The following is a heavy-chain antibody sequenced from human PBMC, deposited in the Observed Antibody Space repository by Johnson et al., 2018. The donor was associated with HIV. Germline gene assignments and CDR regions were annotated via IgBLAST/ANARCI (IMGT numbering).Heavy chain of an antibody. CDR2: ISYDGSEK. Sequence: QVQLVESGGGVVQPGRSLRLSCAASGFTFSTYAMHWVRQAPGKGLEWVAVISYDGSEKHFADSVKGRFAISRDSSKNTLFLQMNSLRAEDTAVYHCAVGSRYTYDNDDDYLLHAFDFWGLGTKVTVSS. D-gene: IGHD3-22*01. CDR3: AVGSRYTYDNDDDYLLHAFDF. CDR1: GFTFSTYA. V-gene: IGHV3-30*09. J-gene: IGHJ3*01.